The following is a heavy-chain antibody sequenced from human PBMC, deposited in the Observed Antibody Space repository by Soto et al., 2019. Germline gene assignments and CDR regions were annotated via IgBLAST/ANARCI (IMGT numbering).Heavy chain of an antibody. D-gene: IGHD3-10*01. J-gene: IGHJ3*02. CDR1: GGSISSGGYY. Sequence: SETLSLTCTVPGGSISSGGYYWSWIRQHPGKGLEWIGYIYYSGSTYYNPSLKSRVTISVDTSKNQFSLKLSSVTAADTAVYYCARVISITMVRGGFAFDIWGQGTMVTVSS. CDR3: ARVISITMVRGGFAFDI. V-gene: IGHV4-31*03. CDR2: IYYSGST.